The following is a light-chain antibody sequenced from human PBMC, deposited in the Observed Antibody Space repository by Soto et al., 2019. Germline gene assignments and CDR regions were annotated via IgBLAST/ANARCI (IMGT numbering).Light chain of an antibody. CDR3: QQSYSTPRT. J-gene: IGKJ2*01. CDR1: QSISSY. V-gene: IGKV1-39*01. CDR2: AES. Sequence: DIQMTQSPSSLSASVGDRVTITCRASQSISSYLNWYQQKPGKAPKLLIYAESSLQSGVASRLSGSGSGTDFTLTISSLQPEDFATYFCQQSYSTPRTFGQGTKLEIK.